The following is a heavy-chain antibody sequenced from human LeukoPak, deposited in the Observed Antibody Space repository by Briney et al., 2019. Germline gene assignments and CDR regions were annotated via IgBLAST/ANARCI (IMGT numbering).Heavy chain of an antibody. J-gene: IGHJ4*02. CDR2: ISSSGSTI. CDR3: ARRDSQWDY. CDR1: GFTFSSYE. D-gene: IGHD6-19*01. V-gene: IGHV3-48*03. Sequence: GGSLRLSCAASGFTFSSYEMTWVRQAPGKGLEWVSYISSSGSTIYYADSVKGRFTISRDNAKNSLYLQMNSLRAEDTAVYYCARRDSQWDYWGQGTLVTVSS.